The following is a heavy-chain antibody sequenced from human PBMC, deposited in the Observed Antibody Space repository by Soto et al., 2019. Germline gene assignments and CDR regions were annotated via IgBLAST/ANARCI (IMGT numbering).Heavy chain of an antibody. J-gene: IGHJ3*02. Sequence: GGSLRLSCAASGFTFSSYSMNWVRQAPGKGLEWVSSISSSSSYIYYADSVKGRFTISRGNAKNSLYLQMNSLRAEDTAVYYCAREMTSRYYYDSSGPDDAFDIWGQGTMVTVSS. D-gene: IGHD3-22*01. V-gene: IGHV3-21*01. CDR2: ISSSSSYI. CDR3: AREMTSRYYYDSSGPDDAFDI. CDR1: GFTFSSYS.